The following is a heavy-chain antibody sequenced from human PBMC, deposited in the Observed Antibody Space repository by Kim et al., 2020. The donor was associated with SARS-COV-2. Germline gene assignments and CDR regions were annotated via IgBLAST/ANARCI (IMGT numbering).Heavy chain of an antibody. J-gene: IGHJ5*02. D-gene: IGHD2-8*01. CDR2: ISVDGSNK. Sequence: GGSLRLSCAASGFIFSNCGMHWVRQAPGQRPEGVAGISVDGSNKLYADSVKGRFTISRDNAKNTLSLQMNSLRVDDTAVCYCARDDLMGKPGQFDPWGQGTLVIVSS. V-gene: IGHV3-33*01. CDR1: GFIFSNCG. CDR3: ARDDLMGKPGQFDP.